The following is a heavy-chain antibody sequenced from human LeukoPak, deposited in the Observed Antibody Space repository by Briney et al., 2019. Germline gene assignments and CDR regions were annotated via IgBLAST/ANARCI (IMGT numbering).Heavy chain of an antibody. V-gene: IGHV4-30-2*01. CDR3: AGGYCSSTSCYDGYYYYGMDV. CDR2: IYHSGST. D-gene: IGHD2-2*01. CDR1: GGSISSGGYS. J-gene: IGHJ6*04. Sequence: PSQTLSLTCAVSGGSISSGGYSWSWIRQPPGKGLEWIGYIYHSGSTYYNPSLKSRVTISVDRSKNQFSLKLSSVTAADTAVYYCAGGYCSSTSCYDGYYYYGMDVWGKGTTITVSS.